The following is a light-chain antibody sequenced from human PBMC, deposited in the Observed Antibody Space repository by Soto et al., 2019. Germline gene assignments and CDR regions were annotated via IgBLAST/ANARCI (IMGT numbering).Light chain of an antibody. CDR3: QQANSFPHS. CDR1: QSISNW. J-gene: IGKJ3*01. CDR2: AAS. V-gene: IGKV1-12*01. Sequence: DIQMTQSPSSVSASVGDRITITCRASQSISNWLAWYQQKPGRAPKLLIYAASTLQTGVPSRFSGSGTGTDFTLAISSLQPEDYATYYCQQANSFPHSVGPGTKVDIK.